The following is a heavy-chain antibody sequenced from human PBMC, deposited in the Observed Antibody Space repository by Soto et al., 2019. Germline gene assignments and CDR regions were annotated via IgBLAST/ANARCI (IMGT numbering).Heavy chain of an antibody. CDR1: GYTFTSYA. D-gene: IGHD3-10*01. Sequence: QVQLVQSGAEVKKPGASVKVSCKASGYTFTSYAMHWVRQAPGQRLEWMGWINAGNGNTKYSQKFQGRVTITRDTSASTAYMEPSSLRSEDTAVYYCVRGGELLWFGELYAFDIWGQGTMVTVSS. J-gene: IGHJ3*02. V-gene: IGHV1-3*01. CDR2: INAGNGNT. CDR3: VRGGELLWFGELYAFDI.